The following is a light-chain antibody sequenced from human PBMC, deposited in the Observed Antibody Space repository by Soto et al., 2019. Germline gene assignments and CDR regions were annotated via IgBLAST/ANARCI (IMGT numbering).Light chain of an antibody. CDR3: SSYTIINTWV. V-gene: IGLV2-14*01. CDR1: SNDVGVYNY. CDR2: EVT. Sequence: QAASVSGSPGQSITISCTGTSNDVGVYNYVSWYQQHPGKAPKLMIYEVTNRPSGVSNRFSGSKSGNTASLTISGLQPEDEADYYCSSYTIINTWVFGGGTKVTVL. J-gene: IGLJ3*02.